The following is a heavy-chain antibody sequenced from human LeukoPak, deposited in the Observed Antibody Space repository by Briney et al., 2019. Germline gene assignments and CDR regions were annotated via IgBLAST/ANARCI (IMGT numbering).Heavy chain of an antibody. J-gene: IGHJ3*02. D-gene: IGHD3-22*01. CDR3: ARDRARGYYGAGAFDI. CDR2: INPSGGST. Sequence: GASVKVSCKASGYTFTSYYMHWVRQAPGQGLEWMGIINPSGGSTSYAQKFQGRVTMTRDTSTSTVYMELSSLRSEDTAVYYCARDRARGYYGAGAFDIWGQGTMVTVSS. V-gene: IGHV1-46*01. CDR1: GYTFTSYY.